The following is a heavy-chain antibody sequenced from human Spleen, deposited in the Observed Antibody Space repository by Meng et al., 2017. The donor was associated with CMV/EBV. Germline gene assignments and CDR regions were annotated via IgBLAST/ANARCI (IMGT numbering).Heavy chain of an antibody. CDR3: ARDRVAGGTIFGVVINYYYYGMDV. D-gene: IGHD3-3*01. Sequence: GESLKISCAASGFTFSSYWMSWVRQAPGKGLEWVANIKQDGSEKYYVDSVKGRFTISRDNAKNSLDLQMNSLRAEDTAVYYCARDRVAGGTIFGVVINYYYYGMDVWGQGTTVTVSS. V-gene: IGHV3-7*01. CDR1: GFTFSSYW. CDR2: IKQDGSEK. J-gene: IGHJ6*02.